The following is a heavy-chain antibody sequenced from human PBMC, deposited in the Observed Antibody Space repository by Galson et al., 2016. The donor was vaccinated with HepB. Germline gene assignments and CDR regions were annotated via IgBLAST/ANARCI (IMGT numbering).Heavy chain of an antibody. CDR1: GYTFSNYW. V-gene: IGHV5-51*01. CDR2: IYSGDSDT. J-gene: IGHJ5*02. CDR3: PTQLGRGFIDWLLDADL. Sequence: QSGAEVKKPGESLKISCKASGYTFSNYWIGWVRQMPGKGLEWMGIIYSGDSDTSTSPSFQGQVTISADKSISTAYLQWSSLKASDTAIYYCPTQLGRGFIDWLLDADLWGQGTLVTVSS. D-gene: IGHD3/OR15-3a*01.